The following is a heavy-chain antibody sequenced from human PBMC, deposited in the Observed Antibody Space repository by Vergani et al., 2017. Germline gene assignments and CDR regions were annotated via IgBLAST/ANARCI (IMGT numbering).Heavy chain of an antibody. CDR2: IIPIFGTA. J-gene: IGHJ6*02. D-gene: IGHD2-15*01. CDR3: AGVGCSGGICYPTWHGGMDV. CDR1: GGTFSSYA. Sequence: QVQLVQSGAEVKKPGSSVKVSCKASGGTFSSYAISWVRQATGQGLEWMGRIIPIFGTANYAQKCQGRVTITADEPTSTAYMELSTLRSEDTAVYYCAGVGCSGGICYPTWHGGMDVWGQGTTVTVSS. V-gene: IGHV1-69*13.